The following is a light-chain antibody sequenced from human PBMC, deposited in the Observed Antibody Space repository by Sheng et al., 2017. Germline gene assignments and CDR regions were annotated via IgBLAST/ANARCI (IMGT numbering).Light chain of an antibody. CDR1: QSVSSSY. J-gene: IGKJ3*01. V-gene: IGKV3D-20*02. CDR2: DAS. CDR3: QQRNWPRFT. Sequence: EIVLTQSPGTLSLSPGERATLSCRASQSVSSSYLAWYQQKPGQAPRLLIYDASKRAAGIPARFSGSGSGTDFTLTITSLEPEDFAVYYCQQRNWPRFTFGPGTKVDIK.